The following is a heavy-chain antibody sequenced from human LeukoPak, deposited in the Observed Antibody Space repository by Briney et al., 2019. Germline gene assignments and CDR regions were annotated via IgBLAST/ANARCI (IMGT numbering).Heavy chain of an antibody. D-gene: IGHD2-15*01. V-gene: IGHV4-4*07. CDR2: IYISGST. J-gene: IGHJ4*02. CDR3: ARALNPLPGTYYFDY. CDR1: GGSISSYY. Sequence: SETLSLTCTVSGGSISSYYWSWIRQPPGKGLEWIGHIYISGSTNYNSSLQSRVTMSVDTSKNQFSLKLTSVTAADTAVYYCARALNPLPGTYYFDYWGQGNLVTVSS.